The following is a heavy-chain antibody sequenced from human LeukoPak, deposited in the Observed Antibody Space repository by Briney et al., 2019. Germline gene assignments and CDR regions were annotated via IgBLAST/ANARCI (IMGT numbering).Heavy chain of an antibody. CDR2: VHHTGST. D-gene: IGHD3-10*01. J-gene: IGHJ5*02. Sequence: SETLSLTCSVSGGSINSYYWSWIRQPPGKGLEWIGSVHHTGSTYYNPSLRSRVSISVDKSTNHISLEVTSVTAADTAVYYCARDWGFGDSEDWFDPWGQGTLVTVSS. V-gene: IGHV4-59*12. CDR1: GGSINSYY. CDR3: ARDWGFGDSEDWFDP.